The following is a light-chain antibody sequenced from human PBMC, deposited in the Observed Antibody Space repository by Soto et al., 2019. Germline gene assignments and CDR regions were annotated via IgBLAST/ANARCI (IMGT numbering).Light chain of an antibody. CDR3: QHYNSYSEA. J-gene: IGKJ1*01. V-gene: IGKV1-5*03. CDR1: QTISSR. Sequence: DSQMTQFGSTLSGSLVDRVIITCRASQTISSRLARYQQKPGKAPKLLIYKASTLKSGVPSRFSGSGSGTEFTLTISSLQPDDFATYYCQHYNSYSEAFGQGTKVDI. CDR2: KAS.